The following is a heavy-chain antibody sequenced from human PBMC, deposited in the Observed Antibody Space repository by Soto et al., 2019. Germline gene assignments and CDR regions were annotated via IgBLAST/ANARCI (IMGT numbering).Heavy chain of an antibody. J-gene: IGHJ6*03. CDR1: GGSISSYY. CDR2: IYYSGST. D-gene: IGHD7-27*01. V-gene: IGHV4-59*01. Sequence: SETLSLTCTVSGGSISSYYWSWIRQPPGKGLEWIGYIYYSGSTNYNPSLKSRVTISVDTSKNQFSLKLSSVTAADTAVYYCASLTGDYYYYYYMDVWGKGTTVTVSS. CDR3: ASLTGDYYYYYYMDV.